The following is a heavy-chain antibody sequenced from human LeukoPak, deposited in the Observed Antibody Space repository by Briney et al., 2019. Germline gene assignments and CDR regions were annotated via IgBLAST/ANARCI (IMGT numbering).Heavy chain of an antibody. D-gene: IGHD5-24*01. CDR3: ARRPRDGYNPAFDY. V-gene: IGHV5-51*01. CDR2: IYSGDSDT. J-gene: IGHJ4*02. CDR1: AYSFTSYW. Sequence: GESPQISCHGSAYSFTSYWIGWVRHMPGKGLGWMGIIYSGDSDTRYSPSFQGQVTISADKSISTAYLQWSSLKASDTAMYYCARRPRDGYNPAFDYWGQGTLVTVSS.